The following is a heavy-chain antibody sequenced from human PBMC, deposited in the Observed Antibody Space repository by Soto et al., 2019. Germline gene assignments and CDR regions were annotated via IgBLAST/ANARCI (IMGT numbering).Heavy chain of an antibody. V-gene: IGHV2-5*02. J-gene: IGHJ4*02. CDR2: IYWDDDK. CDR1: GFSLTSSGVG. Sequence: QITLKESGPTLVKPTQTRTLTCTFSGFSLTSSGVGVGWIRQPPGKALEWVALIYWDDDKRFSPSLSNRLTITNDTSKNQVVLTMINEDPDDTATYYCAHKRHPHYDESSGAFDYWGQGTPVTVSS. D-gene: IGHD3-22*01. CDR3: AHKRHPHYDESSGAFDY.